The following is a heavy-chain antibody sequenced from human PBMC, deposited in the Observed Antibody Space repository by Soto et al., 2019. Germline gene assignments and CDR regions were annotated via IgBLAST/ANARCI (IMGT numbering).Heavy chain of an antibody. J-gene: IGHJ4*02. Sequence: PGGSLRLSCAASGFTFRNYEMNWVRQAPGKGLEWVLYISSSGSTIYYGDSMKGRFTISRDNAKNSLYLEMNSLRAEDTAVYYCARESEDLTSNFDYWGQGTLVTVSS. V-gene: IGHV3-48*03. CDR1: GFTFRNYE. CDR2: ISSSGSTI. CDR3: ARESEDLTSNFDY.